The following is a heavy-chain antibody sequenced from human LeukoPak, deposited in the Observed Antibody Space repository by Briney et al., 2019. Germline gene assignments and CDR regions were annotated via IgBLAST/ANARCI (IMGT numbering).Heavy chain of an antibody. D-gene: IGHD3-22*01. Sequence: SETLSLTCTVSGGSISSYYWSWIRQPPGKGLEWIGYIYYSGSTNYNPSLKSRVTISVDTSKNQFSLKLSSVTAADTAVYYCARTAYYDSSGYSDWGLGTLVTVSS. V-gene: IGHV4-59*08. CDR3: ARTAYYDSSGYSD. CDR1: GGSISSYY. CDR2: IYYSGST. J-gene: IGHJ4*02.